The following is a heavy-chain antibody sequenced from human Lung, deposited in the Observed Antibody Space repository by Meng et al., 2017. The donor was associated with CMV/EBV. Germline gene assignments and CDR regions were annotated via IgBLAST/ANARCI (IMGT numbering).Heavy chain of an antibody. CDR3: ARVGAYCGGDCYHPR. D-gene: IGHD2-21*02. CDR1: GGSLSSRNW. Sequence: QLQESGPGLVKPSGTLSLTFAFSGGSLSSRNWWSWVRQPPGKGLEWIGEIYHSGSTNYNPSLKSRVTISVDESKNQFSLRLSSVTAADTAVYYCARVGAYCGGDCYHPRWGQGTLVTVSS. J-gene: IGHJ4*02. V-gene: IGHV4-4*02. CDR2: IYHSGST.